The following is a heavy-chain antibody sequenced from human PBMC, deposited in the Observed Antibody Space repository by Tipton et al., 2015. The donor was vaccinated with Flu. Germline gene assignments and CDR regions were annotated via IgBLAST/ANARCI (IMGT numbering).Heavy chain of an antibody. D-gene: IGHD6-13*01. CDR3: VREDSSSWYVSRWFDP. V-gene: IGHV4-61*09. CDR1: GVSISSGSFY. J-gene: IGHJ5*02. CDR2: FYTSGNT. Sequence: TLSLTCTVSGVSISSGSFYWSWIRQPAGKGLEWLGHFYTSGNTNYSPSLKSRITISVDTSKNQFSLKLSSVTAADTAVYYCVREDSSSWYVSRWFDPWGQGAPVTVSS.